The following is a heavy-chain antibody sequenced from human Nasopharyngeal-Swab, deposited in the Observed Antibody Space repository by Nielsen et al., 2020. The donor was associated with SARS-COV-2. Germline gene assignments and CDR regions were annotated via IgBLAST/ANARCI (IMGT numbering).Heavy chain of an antibody. J-gene: IGHJ5*02. V-gene: IGHV4-30-4*01. CDR3: ARVSGIFNWFDP. Sequence: RQPPGKGLEWIGYIYYSGSTYYNPSLKSRVTISVDTSKNQFSLKLSSVTAADTAVYYCARVSGIFNWFDPWGQGTLVTVSS. D-gene: IGHD6-25*01. CDR2: IYYSGST.